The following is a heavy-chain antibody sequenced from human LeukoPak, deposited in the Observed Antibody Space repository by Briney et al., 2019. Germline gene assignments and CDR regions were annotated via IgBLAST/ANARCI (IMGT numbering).Heavy chain of an antibody. CDR3: ARGRNYIPLFDY. J-gene: IGHJ4*02. D-gene: IGHD1-7*01. CDR2: IYYSGST. V-gene: IGHV4-31*03. CDR1: GGSISSGGYY. Sequence: PSETLSLTCTVSGGSISSGGYYWSWIRQHPGKGLEWIGYIYYSGSTYYNPSLKSRVTISVYTSKNQFSLKLSSVTAADTAVYYCARGRNYIPLFDYWGQGTLVTVSS.